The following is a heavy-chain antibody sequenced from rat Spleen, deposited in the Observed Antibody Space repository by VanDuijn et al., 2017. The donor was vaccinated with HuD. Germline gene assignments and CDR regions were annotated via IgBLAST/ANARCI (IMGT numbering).Heavy chain of an antibody. Sequence: EVQLVESGGGLVQPGRSLKLSCAASGFTFSDYAMAWVRQAPKKGLEWVATIIYDGSSTYYRDSVKGRFTISRDNAKSTLYLQMDSLRSEDTATYYCARTPGSYYWYFDFWGPGTMVTVSS. V-gene: IGHV5-17*01. CDR3: ARTPGSYYWYFDF. CDR1: GFTFSDYA. J-gene: IGHJ1*01. CDR2: IIYDGSST. D-gene: IGHD1-4*01.